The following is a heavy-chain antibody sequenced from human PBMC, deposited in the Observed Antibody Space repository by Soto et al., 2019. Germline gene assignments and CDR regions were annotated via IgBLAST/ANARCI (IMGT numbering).Heavy chain of an antibody. J-gene: IGHJ4*02. D-gene: IGHD5-18*01. V-gene: IGHV3-30*18. CDR1: GFTFSSYG. CDR2: ISYDGSNK. CDR3: AKDRAANIDY. Sequence: GGSLSLSCAACGFTFSSYGMHWVGQAPGKELEWVAVISYDGSNKYYADTVKGRFTISRDNSKNTLYLQMNSLRAEDTAVYYCAKDRAANIDYWGQGTLVTVSS.